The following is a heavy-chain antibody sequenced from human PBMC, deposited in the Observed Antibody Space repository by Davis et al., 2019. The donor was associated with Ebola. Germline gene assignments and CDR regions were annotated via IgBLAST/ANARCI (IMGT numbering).Heavy chain of an antibody. CDR2: IYPGDSDT. CDR1: GYSFTSYW. D-gene: IGHD1-26*01. V-gene: IGHV5-51*01. Sequence: KVSCKGSGYSFTSYWIGWVRQMPGKGLEWMGIIYPGDSDTRYSPSFQGQVTISADKSISTAYLQWSSLKASDTAMYYCARRLMLWERGAFDYWGQGTLVTVSS. J-gene: IGHJ4*02. CDR3: ARRLMLWERGAFDY.